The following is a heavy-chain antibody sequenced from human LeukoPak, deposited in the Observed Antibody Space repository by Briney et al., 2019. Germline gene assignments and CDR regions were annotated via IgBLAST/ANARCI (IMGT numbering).Heavy chain of an antibody. CDR3: ARRSGASHFDY. V-gene: IGHV4-39*01. Sequence: PSETLSLTCTVSGGSLSSNSYYWNWIRQPPGKGLEWIVSIYYSGNTYYNPSLKSRVTLSVDPSMNQFSLTLTSVPAADTAVYYCARRSGASHFDYWGQGTLVTVSS. J-gene: IGHJ4*02. D-gene: IGHD3-10*01. CDR1: GGSLSSNSYY. CDR2: IYYSGNT.